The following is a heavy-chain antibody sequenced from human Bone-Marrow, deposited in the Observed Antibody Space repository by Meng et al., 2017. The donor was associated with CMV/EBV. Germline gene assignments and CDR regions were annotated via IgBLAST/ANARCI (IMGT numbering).Heavy chain of an antibody. CDR1: GAPFSGY. CDR3: APGFRSWSGSYSS. CDR2: ITHSGST. J-gene: IGHJ4*02. D-gene: IGHD1-26*01. Sequence: HVPLQQVAAVLLERWESLSLTCGVYGAPFSGYWSWVRQPPGKGLEWIGEITHSGSTNYNVSLKSRVTISIDTSKNQFSLKLSSVTATDTAVYYCAPGFRSWSGSYSSWGQGTLVTVSS. V-gene: IGHV4-34*01.